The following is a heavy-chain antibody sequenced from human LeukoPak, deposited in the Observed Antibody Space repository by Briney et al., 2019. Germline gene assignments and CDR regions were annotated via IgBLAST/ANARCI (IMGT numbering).Heavy chain of an antibody. V-gene: IGHV3-21*01. D-gene: IGHD3-22*01. Sequence: GGSLGLSCAASGFSFSSYSMNWVRQAPGKGLEWVSSPSSSSSYIYYADSVKGRFTISRDNPKNSLYLQINSLRAEDTAVYYCARGNYYDGYFDYWGQGTLVTVSS. CDR2: PSSSSSYI. J-gene: IGHJ4*02. CDR3: ARGNYYDGYFDY. CDR1: GFSFSSYS.